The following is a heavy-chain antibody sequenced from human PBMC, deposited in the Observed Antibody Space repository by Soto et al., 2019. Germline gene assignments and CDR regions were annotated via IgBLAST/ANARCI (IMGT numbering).Heavy chain of an antibody. V-gene: IGHV3-48*02. CDR2: ISGSSSTI. CDR1: EFTFSSYS. Sequence: EVQLVESGGGLVQPGGSLRLSCAASEFTFSSYSMHWVRQAPGKGLEWVSYISGSSSTIYYVDSVKGRFTISRDNAKNSLYLHMNSLRDEDTAVYYCARDRGSGWYDYWGQGTLVTVSS. D-gene: IGHD6-19*01. CDR3: ARDRGSGWYDY. J-gene: IGHJ4*02.